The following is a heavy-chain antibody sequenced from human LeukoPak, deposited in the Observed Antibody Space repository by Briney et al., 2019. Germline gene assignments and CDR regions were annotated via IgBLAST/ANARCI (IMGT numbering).Heavy chain of an antibody. CDR3: ARDTYSMDV. CDR1: GFAFSNFA. CDR2: ISYDGRSQ. Sequence: GGSLRLSCAASGFAFSNFAMHWVRQAPGKGLEWVAMISYDGRSQYFAESVKGRFTISRDNSKNTLYLQMNSLRPDDTAIFYCARDTYSMDVWGKGTTVTVSS. J-gene: IGHJ6*04. V-gene: IGHV3-30*04.